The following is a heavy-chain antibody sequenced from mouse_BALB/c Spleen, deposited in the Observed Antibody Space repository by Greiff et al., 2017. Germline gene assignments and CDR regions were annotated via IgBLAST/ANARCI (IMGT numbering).Heavy chain of an antibody. V-gene: IGHV5-6*02. Sequence: EVKLVESGGDLVKPGGSLKLSCAASGFTFSSYGMSWVRQTPDKRLEWVATISSGGSYTYYPDSVKGRFTISRDNAKNTLYLQMSRLKSEDTAMYYCARGGMRGAMDYWGPGTSVTVSS. D-gene: IGHD6-1*01. J-gene: IGHJ4*01. CDR2: ISSGGSYT. CDR3: ARGGMRGAMDY. CDR1: GFTFSSYG.